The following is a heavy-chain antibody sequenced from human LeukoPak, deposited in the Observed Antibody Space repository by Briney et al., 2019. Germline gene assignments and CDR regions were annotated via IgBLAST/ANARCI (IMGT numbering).Heavy chain of an antibody. CDR1: GGSISSGGYS. CDR3: ARGRGVIDY. Sequence: SETLSLTCAVSGGSISSGGYSWSWIRQPPGKGLEWIGYIYHSGSTYYNPSLKSRVTISVDRSKNQFSLKLSSMTAADTAVYYCARGRGVIDYWGQGTLVTVSS. J-gene: IGHJ4*02. CDR2: IYHSGST. D-gene: IGHD3-10*01. V-gene: IGHV4-30-2*01.